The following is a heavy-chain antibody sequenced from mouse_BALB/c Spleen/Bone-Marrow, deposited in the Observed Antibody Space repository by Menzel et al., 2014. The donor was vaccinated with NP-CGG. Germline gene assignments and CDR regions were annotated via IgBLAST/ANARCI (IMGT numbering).Heavy chain of an antibody. CDR2: IDTSDSYT. Sequence: QVHVKQSGTELVMPGASVKMSCKASGCAFTDRWIHWVKQRPGQGLEWIGAIDTSDSYTNYNQRFKGKATLTVDESSSTAYIHLSSLTSEDSAVYYCARGGDDFSLDYWGQRTSVTVSS. J-gene: IGHJ4*01. V-gene: IGHV1-69*01. CDR3: ARGGDDFSLDY. CDR1: GCAFTDRW. D-gene: IGHD2-4*01.